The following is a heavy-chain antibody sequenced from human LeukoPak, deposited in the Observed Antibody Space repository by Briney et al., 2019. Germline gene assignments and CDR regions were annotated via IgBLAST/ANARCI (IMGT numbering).Heavy chain of an antibody. D-gene: IGHD1-20*01. V-gene: IGHV1-2*02. CDR1: GYTFTGHY. Sequence: ASVKVSCKASGYTFTGHYMHWVRQAPGQGLEWMGWINPNSGGTNYAQKFQGRVTMTRDTSISTAYMELSRLRSDDTAVYYCARNGVYNWNDGWFDPWGQGTLVTVSS. CDR2: INPNSGGT. J-gene: IGHJ5*02. CDR3: ARNGVYNWNDGWFDP.